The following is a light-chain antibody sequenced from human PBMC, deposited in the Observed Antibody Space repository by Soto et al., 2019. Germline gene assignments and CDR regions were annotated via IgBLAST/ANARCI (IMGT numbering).Light chain of an antibody. J-gene: IGLJ1*01. CDR2: DVS. V-gene: IGLV2-14*03. CDR1: SSDVGGYNY. CDR3: SSYTPSSTYV. Sequence: QSALTQPASVSGSPGQSITISCTGTSSDVGGYNYVSWYQRYPGKAPKLMIYDVSSRPSGVSNRFSGSKSGNTASLTISGLQAEDEADYHCSSYTPSSTYVFGTGTKLTVL.